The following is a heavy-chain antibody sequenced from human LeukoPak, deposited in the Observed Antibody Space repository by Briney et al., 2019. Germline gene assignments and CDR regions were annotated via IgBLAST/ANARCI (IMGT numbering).Heavy chain of an antibody. J-gene: IGHJ6*02. D-gene: IGHD3-10*01. Sequence: SETLSLTCAVYGGSFSGYYWSWIRQPPGKGLEWIGEINHSGSTNYNPSLKSRVTISVDTSKNQFSLKLSSVTAADTAVYYCARGERAMVRGVMRGYYYYGMDVWGQGTTVTVSS. V-gene: IGHV4-34*01. CDR2: INHSGST. CDR3: ARGERAMVRGVMRGYYYYGMDV. CDR1: GGSFSGYY.